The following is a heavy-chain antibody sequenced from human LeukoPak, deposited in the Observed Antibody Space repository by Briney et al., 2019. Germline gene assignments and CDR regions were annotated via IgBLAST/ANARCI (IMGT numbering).Heavy chain of an antibody. V-gene: IGHV3-11*04. CDR2: ISSSGSTI. J-gene: IGHJ4*02. Sequence: GGSLRLSCAASGFTFSNAWMSWVRQAPGKGLEWVSYISSSGSTIYYADSVKGRFTISRDNAKNSLYLQMNSLRAEDTAVYYCARRRASYYFDYWGQGTLVTVSS. CDR1: GFTFSNAW. CDR3: ARRRASYYFDY.